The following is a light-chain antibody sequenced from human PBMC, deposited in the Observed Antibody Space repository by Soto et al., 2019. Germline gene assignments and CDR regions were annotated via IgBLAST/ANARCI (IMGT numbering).Light chain of an antibody. J-gene: IGKJ4*01. CDR3: QQYNNYPPT. CDR1: QDISTS. Sequence: DIQMTQSPSSVSASVGDRVTITCRASQDISTSLAWFQQKPGEDPKSLIYAASHLHSEVPSKFSGSGSGTDFTLTISNLQPEDFATYYCQQYNNYPPTFGGGTKVAIK. V-gene: IGKV1-16*02. CDR2: AAS.